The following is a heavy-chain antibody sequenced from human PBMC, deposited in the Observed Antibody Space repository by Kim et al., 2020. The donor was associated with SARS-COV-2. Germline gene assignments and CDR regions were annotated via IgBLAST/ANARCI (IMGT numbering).Heavy chain of an antibody. J-gene: IGHJ4*02. CDR1: GFTFSNAW. Sequence: GGSLRLSCAASGFTFSNAWMSWVRQAPGKGLEWVGRIKSKTDGGTTDYAAPVKGRFTISRDDSKNTLYLQMNSLKTEDTAVYYCTTDQYYDFWSGYFGFDYWGQGTLVTVSS. CDR3: TTDQYYDFWSGYFGFDY. D-gene: IGHD3-3*01. V-gene: IGHV3-15*01. CDR2: IKSKTDGGTT.